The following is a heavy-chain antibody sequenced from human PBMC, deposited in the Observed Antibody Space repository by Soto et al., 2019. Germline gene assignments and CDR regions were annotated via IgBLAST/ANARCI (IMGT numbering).Heavy chain of an antibody. D-gene: IGHD5-18*01. CDR3: AASWDGYSYGDGVYYLYY. Sequence: QVQLVESGGGVVQPGRSLRLSCAASGFTFSSYGMHWVRQAPGKGLEWVAVISYDGSNKYYADSVKGRFTISRDNSKTRLELQMTRLRAEATAVCYCAASWDGYSYGDGVYYLYYWGQGTLVTVSS. V-gene: IGHV3-30*03. CDR2: ISYDGSNK. CDR1: GFTFSSYG. J-gene: IGHJ4*02.